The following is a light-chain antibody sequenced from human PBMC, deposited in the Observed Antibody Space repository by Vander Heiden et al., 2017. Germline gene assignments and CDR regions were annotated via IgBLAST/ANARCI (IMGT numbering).Light chain of an antibody. V-gene: IGLV2-8*01. CDR2: EVT. CDR1: SGDVGAYDF. J-gene: IGLJ2*01. CDR3: NSYAGSNNLV. Sequence: QSALTQPSSASVSPGQSATISCTGTSGDVGAYDFVSWYQQPPGKAPKLVIYEVTKRPSGVPDRFSGSKSGNTANLTVSGLQAEDEADYYCNSYAGSNNLVFGGGTKLTVL.